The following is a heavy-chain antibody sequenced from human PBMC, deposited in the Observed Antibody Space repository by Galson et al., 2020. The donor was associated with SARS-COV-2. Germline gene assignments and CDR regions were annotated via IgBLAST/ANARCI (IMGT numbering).Heavy chain of an antibody. CDR2: ITGSSGSP. Sequence: PGGSLRLSCAASGFTFSSYAMSWVRQAPGKGLEWVSGITGSSGSPYYADSVKGRCTISRDTFKNTVYLQMNSLRVEDTALYYCAKGDDSSASHAFDIWGHGTMVTVSS. CDR1: GFTFSSYA. D-gene: IGHD3-22*01. V-gene: IGHV3-23*01. CDR3: AKGDDSSASHAFDI. J-gene: IGHJ3*02.